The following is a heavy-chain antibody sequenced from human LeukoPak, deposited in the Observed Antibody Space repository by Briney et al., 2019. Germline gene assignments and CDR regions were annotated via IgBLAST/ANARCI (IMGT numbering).Heavy chain of an antibody. CDR3: ARASIAAAGTDDAFDI. D-gene: IGHD6-13*01. J-gene: IGHJ3*02. CDR1: GFTFSSYS. V-gene: IGHV3-48*04. Sequence: GGSLRLSCAASGFTFSSYSMNWVRQAPGKGLEWVSYISSSSSTIYYADSVKGRFTISRDNAKNSLYLQMNSLRAEDTAVYYCARASIAAAGTDDAFDIWGQGTMVTVSS. CDR2: ISSSSSTI.